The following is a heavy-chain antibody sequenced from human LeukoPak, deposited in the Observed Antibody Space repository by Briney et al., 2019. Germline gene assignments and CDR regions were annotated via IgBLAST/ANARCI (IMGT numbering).Heavy chain of an antibody. V-gene: IGHV3-43*01. D-gene: IGHD4-17*01. CDR3: AKSKTAVTTGYLDY. CDR2: ISWDGGST. J-gene: IGHJ4*02. CDR1: GFTFDDYT. Sequence: GGSLRLSCAASGFTFDDYTMHWVRQAPGKGLEWVSLISWDGGSTCYADSVKGRFTISRDNSKNSLYLQMNSLRTEDTALYYCAKSKTAVTTGYLDYWGQGTLVTVSS.